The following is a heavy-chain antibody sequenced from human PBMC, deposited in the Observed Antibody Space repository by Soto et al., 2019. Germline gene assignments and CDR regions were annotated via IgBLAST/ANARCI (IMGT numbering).Heavy chain of an antibody. J-gene: IGHJ6*03. CDR1: GFTFSSYW. V-gene: IGHV3-74*01. D-gene: IGHD3-10*01. CDR2: INSDGSST. CDR3: ASPLRGNSYYYMDV. Sequence: GGPLRLSCAASGFTFSSYWMHWVRQAPGKGLVWVSRINSDGSSTSYADSVKGRFTISRDNAKNTLYLQMNSLRAEDTAVYYCASPLRGNSYYYMDVWGKGTTVTVSS.